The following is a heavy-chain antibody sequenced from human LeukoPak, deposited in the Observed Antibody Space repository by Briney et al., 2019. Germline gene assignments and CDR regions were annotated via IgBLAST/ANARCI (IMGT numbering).Heavy chain of an antibody. CDR2: IYPGDSDT. V-gene: IGHV5-51*01. CDR3: ARGTPSGYEDYGEYVSILVLASEFDY. J-gene: IGHJ4*02. Sequence: PGGSLRLTCAASGFSFTSYWIVWVRQMPGKGLEWMGIIYPGDSDTRYSPSFQGQVTISADKSISTAYLQWSSLKASDTAMHYCARGTPSGYEDYGEYVSILVLASEFDYWGQGTLVTVSS. D-gene: IGHD4-17*01. CDR1: GFSFTSYW.